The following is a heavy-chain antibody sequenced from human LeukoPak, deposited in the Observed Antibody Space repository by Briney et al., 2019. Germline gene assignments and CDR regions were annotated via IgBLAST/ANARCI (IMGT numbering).Heavy chain of an antibody. CDR3: ARVAYSSSWYGGWFDP. J-gene: IGHJ5*02. V-gene: IGHV4-34*01. D-gene: IGHD6-13*01. Sequence: SETLSLTCAVYGGSFSGYYWSWIRQPPGRGLEWIGEINHSGSTNHNPSLKSRVTISVDTSKNQFSLKLSSVTAADTAVYYCARVAYSSSWYGGWFDPWGQGTLVTVSS. CDR2: INHSGST. CDR1: GGSFSGYY.